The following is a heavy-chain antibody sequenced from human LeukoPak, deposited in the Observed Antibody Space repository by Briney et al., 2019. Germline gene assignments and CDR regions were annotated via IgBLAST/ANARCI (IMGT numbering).Heavy chain of an antibody. CDR2: INSGSSTI. CDR1: GFTFSSYN. V-gene: IGHV3-48*01. J-gene: IGHJ4*02. D-gene: IGHD3-22*01. Sequence: PGGSLRLSCAASGFTFSSYNMNWVRQAPGKGLEWVSYINSGSSTIYYADSVKGRFTISRDNAKNSLYLQMNSLRAEDTAVYYCARESVISMIAHLDHWGQGTLVTVSS. CDR3: ARESVISMIAHLDH.